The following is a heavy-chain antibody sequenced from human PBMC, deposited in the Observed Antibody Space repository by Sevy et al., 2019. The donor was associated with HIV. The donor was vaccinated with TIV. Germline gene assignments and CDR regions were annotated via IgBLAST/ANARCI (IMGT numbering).Heavy chain of an antibody. V-gene: IGHV4-59*11. D-gene: IGHD1-26*01. Sequence: GSLRLSCTVSGGSITSLYWNWIRQPPGKGLEWIANIYYNGHINYNPSLKSRVTLSLVTSKNQFSLRLSSVTAADTAMYYCAGENAWGRGYSWGQRTLVTDSS. CDR3: AGENAWGRGYS. CDR2: IYYNGHI. CDR1: GGSITSLY. J-gene: IGHJ4*02.